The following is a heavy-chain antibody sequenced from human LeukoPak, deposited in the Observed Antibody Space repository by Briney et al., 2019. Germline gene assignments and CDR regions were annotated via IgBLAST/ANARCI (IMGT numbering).Heavy chain of an antibody. V-gene: IGHV4-59*01. CDR2: IYYSGST. J-gene: IGHJ4*02. CDR3: ARGPPSIAAAFFDY. D-gene: IGHD6-13*01. CDR1: GGSISSYY. Sequence: SETLSLTCTVSGGSISSYYWSWIRQPPGKGLEWIGYIYYSGSTNYNPSLKSRVTISVDTSKNQFTLKLSSVTAADTAVYYCARGPPSIAAAFFDYWGQGTLVTVSS.